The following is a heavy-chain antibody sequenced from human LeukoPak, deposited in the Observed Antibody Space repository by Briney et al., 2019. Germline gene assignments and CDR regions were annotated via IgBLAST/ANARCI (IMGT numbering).Heavy chain of an antibody. D-gene: IGHD3-22*01. J-gene: IGHJ4*02. CDR2: IYPGDSDT. CDR1: GYSFTSYW. V-gene: IGHV5-51*01. Sequence: GESLKISCKGSGYSFTSYWIGWVRQMPGKGLEWMRIIYPGDSDTRYSPSFQGQVTTSADKSISTAYLQWSSLKASDTAMYYCARGGEAYYDCSGYYSSYFDYWGQGTLVTVSS. CDR3: ARGGEAYYDCSGYYSSYFDY.